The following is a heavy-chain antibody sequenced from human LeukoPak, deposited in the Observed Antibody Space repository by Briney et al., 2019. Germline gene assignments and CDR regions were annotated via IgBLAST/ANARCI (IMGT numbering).Heavy chain of an antibody. D-gene: IGHD3-10*01. Sequence: ASVKVSCKASGYTFTSYYMHWVRQAPGQGLEWMGIINPSGGRTTYAKKFQGRVTMTRDTSTNTVYTELSSLRSGDTAVYYCARDYYGGHNLYNFDFWGQGTRVIVSS. CDR1: GYTFTSYY. CDR2: INPSGGRT. V-gene: IGHV1-46*01. J-gene: IGHJ4*02. CDR3: ARDYYGGHNLYNFDF.